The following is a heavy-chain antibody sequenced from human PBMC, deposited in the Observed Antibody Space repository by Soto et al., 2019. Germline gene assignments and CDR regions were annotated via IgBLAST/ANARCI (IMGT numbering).Heavy chain of an antibody. CDR1: GGTFSSYA. J-gene: IGHJ5*02. D-gene: IGHD6-13*01. CDR3: ARDRPVDSSSWYQAGFDP. V-gene: IGHV1-69*12. Sequence: QVQLVQSGAEVKKPGSSVKVSCKASGGTFSSYAISWVRQAPGQGLEWMGGIIPIFGTANYAQKFQGRVTITADXXTXTXXMELSSLRSEDTAVYYCARDRPVDSSSWYQAGFDPWGQGTLVTVSS. CDR2: IIPIFGTA.